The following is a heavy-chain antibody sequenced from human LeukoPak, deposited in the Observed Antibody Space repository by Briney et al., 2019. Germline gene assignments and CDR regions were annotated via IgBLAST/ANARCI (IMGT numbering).Heavy chain of an antibody. Sequence: SVKVSCKASGYTFTSYGISWVRQAPGQGLEWMGRIIPILGIANYAQKFQGRVTITADKSTSTAYMELSSLRSEDTAVYYCARVGYYDSSGYLDYWGQGTLVTVSS. CDR2: IIPILGIA. CDR3: ARVGYYDSSGYLDY. V-gene: IGHV1-69*04. CDR1: GYTFTSYG. J-gene: IGHJ4*02. D-gene: IGHD3-22*01.